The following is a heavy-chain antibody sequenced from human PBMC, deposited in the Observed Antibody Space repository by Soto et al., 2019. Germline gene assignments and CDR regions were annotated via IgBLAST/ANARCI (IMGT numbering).Heavy chain of an antibody. CDR2: INEDGSKR. V-gene: IGHV3-7*01. J-gene: IGHJ4*02. D-gene: IGHD2-15*01. Sequence: PGGSLRLSCIGSGFSLTRYWMSWVRQTPGKGLEWVAKINEDGSKRDYMESVEGRFTISRDNAKNSLSLQMNSLRADDTAVYYCTRWDGRCSGGSCFFDSWGQGTLVTVSS. CDR3: TRWDGRCSGGSCFFDS. CDR1: GFSLTRYW.